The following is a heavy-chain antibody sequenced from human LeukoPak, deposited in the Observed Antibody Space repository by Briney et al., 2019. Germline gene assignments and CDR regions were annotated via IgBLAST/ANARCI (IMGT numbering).Heavy chain of an antibody. CDR1: GLTLSNYG. V-gene: IGHV3-23*01. J-gene: IGHJ4*02. Sequence: PGGSLRLSCAVAGLTLSNYGMSWVRQAPGKGLEWVAGISGSGGGTNYADSVKGRFTISGDNPRNTLYLQMNSLRAEDTAVYFCAKRGVVIRVILVGFHKEAYYFDSWGQGALVTVSS. CDR2: ISGSGGGT. D-gene: IGHD3-22*01. CDR3: AKRGVVIRVILVGFHKEAYYFDS.